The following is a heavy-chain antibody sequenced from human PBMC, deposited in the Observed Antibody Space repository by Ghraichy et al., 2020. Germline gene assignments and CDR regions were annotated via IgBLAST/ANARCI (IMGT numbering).Heavy chain of an antibody. CDR2: IKQDGSEK. J-gene: IGHJ4*02. CDR3: AREFGSSTWYFFDS. CDR1: GFTFSNYW. D-gene: IGHD6-13*01. Sequence: LSLTCAASGFTFSNYWMSWVRQAPGKGLEWVANIKQDGSEKYYVDSVKGRFTISRDNAKNSLYLQMNSLRAEDSAVYFCAREFGSSTWYFFDSWGQGNLVTVSS. V-gene: IGHV3-7*01.